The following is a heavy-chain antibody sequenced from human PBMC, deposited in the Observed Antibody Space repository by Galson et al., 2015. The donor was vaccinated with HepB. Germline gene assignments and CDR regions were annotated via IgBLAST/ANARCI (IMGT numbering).Heavy chain of an antibody. J-gene: IGHJ6*02. CDR3: AKDSQVGADWGSFYYYGMDV. D-gene: IGHD7-27*01. CDR1: GFTFSSYA. Sequence: SLRLSCAASGFTFSSYAMSWVRQAPGKGLEWVSAISGSGGSTYYADSVKGRFTISRDNSKNTLYLQMNSLRAEDTAVYYCAKDSQVGADWGSFYYYGMDVWGQGTTDTVSS. CDR2: ISGSGGST. V-gene: IGHV3-23*01.